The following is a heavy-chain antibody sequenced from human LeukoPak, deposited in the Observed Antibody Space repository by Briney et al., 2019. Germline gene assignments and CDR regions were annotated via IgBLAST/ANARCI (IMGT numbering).Heavy chain of an antibody. CDR3: ARHEEEDGYNAKTLDY. J-gene: IGHJ4*02. D-gene: IGHD5-24*01. CDR1: GGSISSNNY. Sequence: SETLSLTCTVSGGSISSNNYRAWIRQPPGMGLEWIGTIHYSGNTYYNPSLRSRVTFSVDTSKNQFSLRLSSVTAADTAVYYCARHEEEDGYNAKTLDYWGQGTLVTVSS. CDR2: IHYSGNT. V-gene: IGHV4-39*01.